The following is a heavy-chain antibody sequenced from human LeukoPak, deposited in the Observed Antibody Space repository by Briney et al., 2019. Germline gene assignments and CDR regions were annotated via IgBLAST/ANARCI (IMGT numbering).Heavy chain of an antibody. CDR3: ARREWDTAMVPTGWFDP. Sequence: GESLKISCKGFGYSFTSYWIGWVRQMPGKGLEWMGIIYPGDSDTRYSPSFQGQVTISADKSISTAYLQWSSLKASDTAMYYCARREWDTAMVPTGWFDPWGQGTLVTVSS. D-gene: IGHD5-18*01. CDR2: IYPGDSDT. CDR1: GYSFTSYW. V-gene: IGHV5-51*01. J-gene: IGHJ5*02.